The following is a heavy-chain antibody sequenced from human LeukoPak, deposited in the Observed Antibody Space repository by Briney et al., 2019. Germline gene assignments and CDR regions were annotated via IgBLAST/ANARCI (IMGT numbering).Heavy chain of an antibody. CDR1: GYTFTSYA. V-gene: IGHV1-3*01. D-gene: IGHD3-10*01. CDR2: INAGNGNT. CDR3: AREMYYYGSGPKIYYYYGMDV. Sequence: GASVKVSCKASGYTFTSYAMHWVRQAPGQRLEWMGWINAGNGNTKYSQKFQGRVTITRDTSASTAYMELSSLRSEDTAVYYCAREMYYYGSGPKIYYYYGMDVWGQGTTVTVSS. J-gene: IGHJ6*02.